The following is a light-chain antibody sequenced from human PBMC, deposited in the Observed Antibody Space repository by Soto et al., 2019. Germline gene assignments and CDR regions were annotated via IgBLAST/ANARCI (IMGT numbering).Light chain of an antibody. CDR1: QSLVHSDGATY. CDR2: KIS. CDR3: MQQTQFPFT. J-gene: IGKJ4*01. V-gene: IGKV2-24*01. Sequence: DIVMTQTPLSSPVTLGQPASISCRSSQSLVHSDGATYLNWLQQRPGQPPRLLIYKISKRFSGVPDRFTGSGAGTDFTLKISRVAAEDVGTYYCMQQTQFPFTFGGGTKVEIK.